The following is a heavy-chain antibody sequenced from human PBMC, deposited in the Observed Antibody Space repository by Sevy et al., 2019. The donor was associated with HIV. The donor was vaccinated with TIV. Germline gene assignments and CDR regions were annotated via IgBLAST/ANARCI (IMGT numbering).Heavy chain of an antibody. CDR3: AGKSANYFSGTICSPSGKEYSSGMDS. D-gene: IGHD2-2*01. CDR1: GFTFSSYW. CDR2: IKQDGSEK. Sequence: GGSLRLSCAASGFTFSSYWMSWVRQAPGKGLEWVANIKQDGSEKYYVDSVKGRFTISRDNAKKALYLELNSLRDEDTAGYYFAGKSANYFSGTICSPSGKEYSSGMDSWGQGTPVTVSS. V-gene: IGHV3-7*03. J-gene: IGHJ6*02.